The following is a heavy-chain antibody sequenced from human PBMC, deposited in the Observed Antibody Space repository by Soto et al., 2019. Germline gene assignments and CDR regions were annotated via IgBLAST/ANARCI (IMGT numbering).Heavy chain of an antibody. CDR2: ISYDGNNK. CDR1: GFTFSSYA. Sequence: QVQLVESGGGVVQPGRSLRLSCAASGFTFSSYAMHWVRQAPGKGLEWVAVISYDGNNKYYADSVKGRFTISRDNSKNTLYMQMRSLRADDTAVYYCGTAGCDGGNCSTLVVLRYGMDVWGQGTTVTVSS. J-gene: IGHJ6*02. CDR3: GTAGCDGGNCSTLVVLRYGMDV. D-gene: IGHD2-15*01. V-gene: IGHV3-30-3*01.